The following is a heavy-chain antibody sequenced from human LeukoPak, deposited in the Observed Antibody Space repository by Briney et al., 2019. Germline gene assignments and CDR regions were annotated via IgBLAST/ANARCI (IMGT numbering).Heavy chain of an antibody. J-gene: IGHJ6*02. CDR2: ISYDGSNK. D-gene: IGHD3-16*01. Sequence: GSLRLSCAASGFTFSSYGMHWVRQAPGKGLEWVAVISYDGSNKYYADSVKGRFTISRDNSKNTLYLQMNSLRAEDTAVYYCARVMRAGECMDVWGQGTTVTVSS. CDR3: ARVMRAGECMDV. V-gene: IGHV3-30*03. CDR1: GFTFSSYG.